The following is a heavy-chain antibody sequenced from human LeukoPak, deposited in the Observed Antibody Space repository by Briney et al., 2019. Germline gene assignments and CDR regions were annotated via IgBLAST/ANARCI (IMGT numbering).Heavy chain of an antibody. CDR3: ATSVYGDYEGYFDY. CDR2: FDPEDGET. D-gene: IGHD4-17*01. CDR1: GYTLTELS. Sequence: ASVEVSCKVSGYTLTELSMHWVRQAPGKGLEWMGGFDPEDGETIYAQKFQGRVTMTEDTSTDTAYMELSSLRSEDTAVYYCATSVYGDYEGYFDYWGQGTLVTVSS. V-gene: IGHV1-24*01. J-gene: IGHJ4*02.